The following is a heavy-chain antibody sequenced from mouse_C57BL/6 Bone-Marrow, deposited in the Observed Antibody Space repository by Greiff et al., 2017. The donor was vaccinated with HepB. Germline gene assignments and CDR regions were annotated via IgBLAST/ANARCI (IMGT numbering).Heavy chain of an antibody. CDR2: IHPNSGST. J-gene: IGHJ2*01. V-gene: IGHV1-64*01. CDR1: GYTFTSYW. D-gene: IGHD1-1*01. CDR3: ARRLRSGDFDY. Sequence: QVQLQQPGAELVKPGASVKLSCKASGYTFTSYWMHWVKQRPGQGLEWIGMIHPNSGSTNYNEKFKSKATLTVDKSSSTAYMQLSSLTSEDSAVYYCARRLRSGDFDYWGQGTTLTVSS.